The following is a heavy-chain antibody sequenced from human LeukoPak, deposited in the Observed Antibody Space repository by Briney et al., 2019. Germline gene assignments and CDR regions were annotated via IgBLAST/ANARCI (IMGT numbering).Heavy chain of an antibody. V-gene: IGHV4-39*07. D-gene: IGHD3-22*01. CDR3: ASQYDSSGYYYFDY. CDR1: GGSISSSSTY. Sequence: SETLSLTCTVSGGSISSSSTYWGWIRQPPGKGLEWIGSIYYSGSTYYNPSLKSRVTISVDTSKNQFSLKLSSVTAADTAVYYCASQYDSSGYYYFDYWGQGTLVTVSS. J-gene: IGHJ4*02. CDR2: IYYSGST.